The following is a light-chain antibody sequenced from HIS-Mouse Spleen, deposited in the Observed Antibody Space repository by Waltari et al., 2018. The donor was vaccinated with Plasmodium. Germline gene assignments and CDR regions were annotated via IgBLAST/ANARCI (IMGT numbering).Light chain of an antibody. CDR1: SSDVGSYNL. CDR2: EGS. J-gene: IGLJ3*02. V-gene: IGLV2-23*01. Sequence: QSALTQPASVSGSPGQSITLSCTGTSSDVGSYNLVSWYQQHPGKAPKLMIYEGSKRPSGVSNRFSGSKSGNTASLTISGLQAEDEADYYCCSYAGSSTNWVFGGGTKLTVL. CDR3: CSYAGSSTNWV.